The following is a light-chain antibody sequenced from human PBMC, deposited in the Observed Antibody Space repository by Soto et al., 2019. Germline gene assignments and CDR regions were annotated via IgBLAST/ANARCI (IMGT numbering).Light chain of an antibody. V-gene: IGKV3-15*01. J-gene: IGKJ5*01. CDR3: QQYYNWPIT. CDR1: QSVSSN. CDR2: GAS. Sequence: EKALTQSPVTLSLSPGERATLSCRASQSVSSNLAWYQQRPGQAPRLLIYGASTRSTGIPGRFSGSGSGTEFTLTISSLQSEDFAVYYCQQYYNWPITFGQGTRLEIK.